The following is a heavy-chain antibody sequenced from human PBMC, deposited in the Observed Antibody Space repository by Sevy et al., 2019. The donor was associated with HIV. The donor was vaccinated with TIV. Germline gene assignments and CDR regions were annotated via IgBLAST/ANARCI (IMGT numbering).Heavy chain of an antibody. Sequence: GGSLRLSCAASGFSFTSHYINWIRQAPGKGLEWISYISTSGGAVYYADSVKGRFTISRDNGKNTVDLQMNTLRDEDMAVYYCAGDSRVHNFGPACYYSDNFDVWGQGTMVTVSS. CDR2: ISTSGGAV. D-gene: IGHD3-10*01. CDR1: GFSFTSHY. V-gene: IGHV3-11*01. CDR3: AGDSRVHNFGPACYYSDNFDV. J-gene: IGHJ3*01.